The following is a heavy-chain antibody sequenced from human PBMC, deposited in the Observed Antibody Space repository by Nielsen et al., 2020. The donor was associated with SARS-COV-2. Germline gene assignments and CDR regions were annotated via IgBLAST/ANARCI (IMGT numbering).Heavy chain of an antibody. CDR2: IWYDGSNK. J-gene: IGHJ6*02. D-gene: IGHD6-13*01. Sequence: GESLKISCAASGFTFSSYGMHWVRQAPGKGLEWVAVIWYDGSNKYYADSVKGRFTISRDNAKNSLYLQMNSLRAEDTALYYCATLAAAGSDYYYGMDVWGQGTTVTVSS. V-gene: IGHV3-33*03. CDR3: ATLAAAGSDYYYGMDV. CDR1: GFTFSSYG.